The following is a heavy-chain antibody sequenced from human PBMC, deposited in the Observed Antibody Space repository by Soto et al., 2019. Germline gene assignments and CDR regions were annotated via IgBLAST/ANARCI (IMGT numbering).Heavy chain of an antibody. V-gene: IGHV3-33*08. J-gene: IGHJ5*02. CDR2: IWSDGSNK. Sequence: GGSLRLSCAASGFTFSSYWMHWVRQAPGKGLVRVSVIWSDGSNKYYTDSVKGRFTISRDNSKNTVHLQMNSLRAEDTAVYYCARDQTGSYPYNWFDPWGQGTLVTVSS. CDR1: GFTFSSYW. CDR3: ARDQTGSYPYNWFDP. D-gene: IGHD1-26*01.